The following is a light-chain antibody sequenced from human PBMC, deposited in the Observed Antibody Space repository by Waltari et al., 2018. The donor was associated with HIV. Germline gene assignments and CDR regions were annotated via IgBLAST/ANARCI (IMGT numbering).Light chain of an antibody. CDR2: AAS. V-gene: IGKV1-9*01. J-gene: IGKJ4*01. CDR1: KGLSSY. Sequence: DIQLTQAQSFLSASLGDRVTITCRASKGLSSYLDWYQQNPGKAPKLLIYAASTLQSGVPSRFSGSGSGTEFTLTISSLQPEDFATYYCQQLNSYPRLTFGGGTKVEIK. CDR3: QQLNSYPRLT.